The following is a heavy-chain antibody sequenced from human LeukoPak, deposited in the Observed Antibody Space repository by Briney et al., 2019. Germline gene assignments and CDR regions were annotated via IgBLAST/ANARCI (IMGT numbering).Heavy chain of an antibody. Sequence: GESLKISWKASSYTFTNYWIGWVRQMPGRGLEWMGITYPGGSQTIYSPSFQGQVTISVDESATTAYLQWSTLKASDTAMYYCARRHYTSVWFDPWGQGTLVTVSS. D-gene: IGHD4-11*01. CDR1: SYTFTNYW. CDR2: TYPGGSQT. J-gene: IGHJ5*02. V-gene: IGHV5-51*01. CDR3: ARRHYTSVWFDP.